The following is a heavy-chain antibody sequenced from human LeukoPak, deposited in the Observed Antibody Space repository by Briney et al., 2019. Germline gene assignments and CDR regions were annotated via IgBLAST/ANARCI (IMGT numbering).Heavy chain of an antibody. V-gene: IGHV3-23*01. CDR2: ISGSGGST. CDR3: AKDGRVLRYFDWTPPSYMDV. CDR1: GFTFSSYD. J-gene: IGHJ6*03. Sequence: PGGSLRLSCAASGFTFSSYDMSWVRQAPGKGLEWVSAISGSGGSTYYADSVKGRFTISRDNSKNPLYLQMNSLRAEDTAVYYCAKDGRVLRYFDWTPPSYMDVWGKGTTVTVSS. D-gene: IGHD3-9*01.